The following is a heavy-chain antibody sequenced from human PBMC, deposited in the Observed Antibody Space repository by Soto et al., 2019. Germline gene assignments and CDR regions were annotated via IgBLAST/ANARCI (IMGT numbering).Heavy chain of an antibody. CDR3: ARELAAAGSFDY. D-gene: IGHD6-13*01. V-gene: IGHV3-48*03. Sequence: EESLRLSCAASGFTFSRYEMNWVRQAPGEGLQWISYISTSSSTIYYADSVKGRFTISRDNAKNSLYLQMNSLRAEDTAVYYWARELAAAGSFDYWGQGTLVTVSS. J-gene: IGHJ4*02. CDR2: ISTSSSTI. CDR1: GFTFSRYE.